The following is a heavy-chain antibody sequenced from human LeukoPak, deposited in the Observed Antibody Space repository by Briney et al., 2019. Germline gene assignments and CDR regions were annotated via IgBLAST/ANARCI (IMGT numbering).Heavy chain of an antibody. CDR2: IRYDGSNK. J-gene: IGHJ4*02. CDR1: GFTFSSYG. CDR3: ARGSRIVATTLDS. Sequence: PGGSLRLSCAASGFTFSSYGMHWVRQAPGKGLEWVAFIRYDGSNKYYADSVKGRFTISRDNSKNTLYLQMNSLRAEDTGVYYCARGSRIVATTLDSWGQGTLVIVSS. V-gene: IGHV3-30*02. D-gene: IGHD5-12*01.